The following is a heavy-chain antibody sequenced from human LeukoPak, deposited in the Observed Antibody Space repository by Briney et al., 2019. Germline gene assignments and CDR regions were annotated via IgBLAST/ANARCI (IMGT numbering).Heavy chain of an antibody. CDR3: TRGPIQFGY. J-gene: IGHJ4*02. CDR2: IRSKTYSGTT. CDR1: GFTFGDNA. D-gene: IGHD5-18*01. V-gene: IGHV3-49*03. Sequence: GGSLRLSCTASGFTFGDNAMSWFRQAPGKGLEWVGFIRSKTYSGTTEYAASVKGRFTISRDDSKSVAFLQMSSLKSEDTAVYYCTRGPIQFGYWGQGTLVTVSS.